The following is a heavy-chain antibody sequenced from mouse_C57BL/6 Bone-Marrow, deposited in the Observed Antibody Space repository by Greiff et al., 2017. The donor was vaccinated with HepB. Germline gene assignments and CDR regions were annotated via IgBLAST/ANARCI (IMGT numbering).Heavy chain of an antibody. CDR1: GYSFTDYN. CDR2: INPNYGTT. V-gene: IGHV1-39*01. D-gene: IGHD1-1*01. J-gene: IGHJ4*01. Sequence: VQLQQSGPELVKPGASVKISCKASGYSFTDYNMNWVKQSNGKSLEWIGVINPNYGTTSYNQKFKGKATLTVDQSSSTAYMQLNSLTSEDSAVYYGARRGMPGITTVVGDYWGQGTSVTVSS. CDR3: ARRGMPGITTVVGDY.